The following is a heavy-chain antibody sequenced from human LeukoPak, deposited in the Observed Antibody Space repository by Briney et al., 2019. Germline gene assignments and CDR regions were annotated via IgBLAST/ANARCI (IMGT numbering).Heavy chain of an antibody. D-gene: IGHD1-1*01. CDR2: IKEDGSEK. CDR3: ANDLNWNGVDY. Sequence: GALRLPCSASGFPFSSYWMDWVRQGPGEGLEGVANIKEDGSEKYYVDSVRGRFTISRDNSKNTLYLQMNSLRAEDTAVYYCANDLNWNGVDYWGQGTLVTVSS. V-gene: IGHV3-7*03. CDR1: GFPFSSYW. J-gene: IGHJ4*02.